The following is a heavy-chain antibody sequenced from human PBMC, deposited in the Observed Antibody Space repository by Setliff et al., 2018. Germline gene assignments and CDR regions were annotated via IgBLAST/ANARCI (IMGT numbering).Heavy chain of an antibody. J-gene: IGHJ5*02. CDR2: INAGNGNI. V-gene: IGHV1-3*01. CDR3: ARDTYIGDFWSGYYIQGQFDP. CDR1: GFTLTSYP. Sequence: RASVKVSCKASGFTLTSYPIHWVRQAPGQGLEWMGWINAGNGNIRYSQNFQGRVTITRDTSANTAYMELSSLRSEDTAVYYCARDTYIGDFWSGYYIQGQFDPWGQGTLVTVSS. D-gene: IGHD3-3*01.